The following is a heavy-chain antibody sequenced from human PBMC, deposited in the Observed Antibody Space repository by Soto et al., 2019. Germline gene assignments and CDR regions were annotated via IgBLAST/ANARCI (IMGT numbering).Heavy chain of an antibody. Sequence: GGSLRLSCAASGFTFSSYAMSWVRQAPGKGLEWVSAISGSGASTYYADSVKGRFTISRDNSKNKLYLQMNSLRAEDTAVYYCASVLRYFDWSPSSYYYYYGMDVWGQGTTVTVSS. D-gene: IGHD3-9*01. V-gene: IGHV3-23*01. CDR2: ISGSGAST. J-gene: IGHJ6*02. CDR1: GFTFSSYA. CDR3: ASVLRYFDWSPSSYYYYYGMDV.